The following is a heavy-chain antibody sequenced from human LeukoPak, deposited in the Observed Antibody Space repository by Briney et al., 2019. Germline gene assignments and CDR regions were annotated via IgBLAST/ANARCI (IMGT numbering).Heavy chain of an antibody. Sequence: ASVKVSCKASGYIFTDYYMHWVRQAPGQELGWMGRINPNSGGTNYAQKFQGRVTMTRDTSISTAYTELSSLRSEDTAVYYCASPTYYDFWSGKDTRYYYYYMDVWGKGTTVTVSS. J-gene: IGHJ6*03. D-gene: IGHD3-3*01. CDR3: ASPTYYDFWSGKDTRYYYYYMDV. V-gene: IGHV1/OR15-1*01. CDR1: GYIFTDYY. CDR2: INPNSGGT.